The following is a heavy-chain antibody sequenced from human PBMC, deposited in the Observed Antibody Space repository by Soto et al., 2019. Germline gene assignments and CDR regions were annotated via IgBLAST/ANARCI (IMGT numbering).Heavy chain of an antibody. D-gene: IGHD2-2*01. J-gene: IGHJ6*02. CDR2: IYWNDDK. CDR1: GFSLSTSGVG. V-gene: IGHV2-5*01. CDR3: AHLPELTGPSDCSSTSCYVYYYYGMDV. Sequence: SGPTLVNPTQTLTLTCTFSGFSLSTSGVGVGWIRQPPGKALEWLALIYWNDDKRYSPSLKSRLTITKDTSKNQVVLTMTNMEPVDTATYYCAHLPELTGPSDCSSTSCYVYYYYGMDVWGQGTTVTVSS.